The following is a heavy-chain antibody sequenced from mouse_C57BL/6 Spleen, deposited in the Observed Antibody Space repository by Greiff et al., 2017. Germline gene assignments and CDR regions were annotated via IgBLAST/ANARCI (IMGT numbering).Heavy chain of an antibody. CDR1: GYTFTSYW. CDR3: ARGKTAQALDY. Sequence: QVQLQQPGAELVMPGASVKLSCKASGYTFTSYWMHWVKQRPGQGLEWIGEIDPSDSYTNYNQKFKGKSTLTVDKSSSTAYMQLSSLTSEDSAVYYCARGKTAQALDYWGQGTTLTVSS. D-gene: IGHD3-2*02. CDR2: IDPSDSYT. V-gene: IGHV1-69*01. J-gene: IGHJ2*01.